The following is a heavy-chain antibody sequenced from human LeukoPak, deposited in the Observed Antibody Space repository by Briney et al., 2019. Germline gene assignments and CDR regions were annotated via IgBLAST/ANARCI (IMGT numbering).Heavy chain of an antibody. CDR3: ARDNSVGDNAWWFDP. Sequence: ASVKVSCKASGYTFTGYYMHWVRQAPGQGLEWMGLINPTGGSTGYAQRFQGRVTMTRDMSTSTDYMELSSLRSEDTAIYYCARDNSVGDNAWWFDPWGQGTLVTVSS. CDR2: INPTGGST. V-gene: IGHV1-46*01. D-gene: IGHD1-26*01. CDR1: GYTFTGYY. J-gene: IGHJ5*02.